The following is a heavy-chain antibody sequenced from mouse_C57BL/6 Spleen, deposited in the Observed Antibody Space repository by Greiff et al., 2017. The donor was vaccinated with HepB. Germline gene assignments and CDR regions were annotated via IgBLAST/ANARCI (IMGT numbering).Heavy chain of an antibody. CDR3: ARQSSGYGGYAMDY. D-gene: IGHD3-2*02. V-gene: IGHV5-9*01. J-gene: IGHJ4*01. Sequence: EVKLMESGGGLVKPGGSLKLSCAASGFTFSSYTMSWVRQTPEKRLEWVATISGGGGNTYYPDSVKGRFTISRDNAKNTLYLQMSSLRSEDTALYYCARQSSGYGGYAMDYWGQGTSVTVSS. CDR1: GFTFSSYT. CDR2: ISGGGGNT.